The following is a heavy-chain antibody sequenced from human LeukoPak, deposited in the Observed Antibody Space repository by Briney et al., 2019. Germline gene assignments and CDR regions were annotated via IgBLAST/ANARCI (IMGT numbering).Heavy chain of an antibody. J-gene: IGHJ3*02. CDR1: GYTFTSYY. V-gene: IGHV1-46*01. D-gene: IGHD3-16*01. Sequence: ASVKVSCKASGYTFTSYYIHWVRQAPGQGLEWMGMINPSGGSTTYAQKFQGRVTMTRDMSTSTVYMELSSLRSEDTAVYYCARSRLWSPRDAFDIWAQGTTVTVSS. CDR3: ARSRLWSPRDAFDI. CDR2: INPSGGST.